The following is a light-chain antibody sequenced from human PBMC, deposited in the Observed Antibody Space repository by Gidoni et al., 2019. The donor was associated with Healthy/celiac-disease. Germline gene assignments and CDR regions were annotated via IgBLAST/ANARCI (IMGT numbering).Light chain of an antibody. CDR1: QSISSY. Sequence: DIQMTQSPSSLSASVGDRVTITCRASQSISSYLNWYQQKPGKAPKLLIYAASSLQSGVPSRFSGSGSATDFTLTISSLQPEDFATYYCQQSYSTLALTFXGXTKVEIK. V-gene: IGKV1-39*01. J-gene: IGKJ4*01. CDR2: AAS. CDR3: QQSYSTLALT.